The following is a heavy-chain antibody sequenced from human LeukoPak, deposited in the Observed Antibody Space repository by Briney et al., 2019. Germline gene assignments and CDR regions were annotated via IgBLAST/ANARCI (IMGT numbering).Heavy chain of an antibody. CDR3: AKERSTNWYYFDF. Sequence: PGGSLRLSCAASGFTFSSYGMHWVRQAPGKGLERVAVILYDGRNQYYADSVKGRFTISRDNSKNTLYLQMNSLRTEDTAVYYCAKERSTNWYYFDFWGQGTLVTVSS. D-gene: IGHD6-13*01. CDR1: GFTFSSYG. J-gene: IGHJ4*02. V-gene: IGHV3-30*18. CDR2: ILYDGRNQ.